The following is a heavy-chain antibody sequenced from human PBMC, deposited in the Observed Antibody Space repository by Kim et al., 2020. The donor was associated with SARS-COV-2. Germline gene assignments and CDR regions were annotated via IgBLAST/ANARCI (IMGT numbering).Heavy chain of an antibody. CDR2: ISSSSSYI. CDR1: GFTFSSYS. V-gene: IGHV3-21*01. Sequence: GGSLRLSCAASGFTFSSYSMNWVRQAPGKGLEWVSSISSSSSYIYYADSVKGRFTISRDNAKNSLYLQMNSLRAEDTAVYYCARVEGWSGNSPLWGQRTMVTVSS. D-gene: IGHD3-3*01. CDR3: ARVEGWSGNSPL. J-gene: IGHJ3*01.